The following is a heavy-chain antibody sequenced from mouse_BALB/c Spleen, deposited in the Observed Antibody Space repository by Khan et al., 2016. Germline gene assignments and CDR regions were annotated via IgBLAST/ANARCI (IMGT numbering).Heavy chain of an antibody. J-gene: IGHJ2*01. CDR1: GFTFSSYA. Sequence: EVQLVESGGGLVKPGGSLKLSCAASGFTFSSYAMSWVRQTPEKRLEWVASISSGGSSFYPDILKDRFTISRDNARNILYLQMSNLGSEDTAMYYCASKFYYFDYWGQGTTLTVSS. CDR3: ASKFYYFDY. CDR2: ISSGGSS. V-gene: IGHV5-6-5*01.